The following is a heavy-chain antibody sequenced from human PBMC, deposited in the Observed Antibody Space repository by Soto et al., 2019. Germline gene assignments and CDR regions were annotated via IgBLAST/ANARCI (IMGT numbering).Heavy chain of an antibody. Sequence: ASVKVSCKASGYTFTSYYMHWVRQAPGQGLEWMGIINPSGGSTSYAQKYQGRVTMTRDTSTSTVYMEMSSLRSEDTAVYYCARDYGEVKYYMDVGGKGTTVTVSS. V-gene: IGHV1-46*03. J-gene: IGHJ6*03. CDR1: GYTFTSYY. CDR3: ARDYGEVKYYMDV. CDR2: INPSGGST. D-gene: IGHD4-17*01.